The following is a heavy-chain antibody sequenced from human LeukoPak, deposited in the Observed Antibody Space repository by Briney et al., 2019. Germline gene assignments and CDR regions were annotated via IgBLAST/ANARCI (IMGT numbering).Heavy chain of an antibody. CDR1: GFTFSSYA. V-gene: IGHV3-21*01. J-gene: IGHJ4*02. Sequence: KPGGSLRLSCAASGFTFSSYAMSWVRQAPGKGLEWVSSISSSSSYIYYADSVKGRFTISRDNAKNSLYLQMNSLRAEDTAVYYCARRRDILTGYLFDYWGQGTLVTVSS. CDR3: ARRRDILTGYLFDY. CDR2: ISSSSSYI. D-gene: IGHD3-9*01.